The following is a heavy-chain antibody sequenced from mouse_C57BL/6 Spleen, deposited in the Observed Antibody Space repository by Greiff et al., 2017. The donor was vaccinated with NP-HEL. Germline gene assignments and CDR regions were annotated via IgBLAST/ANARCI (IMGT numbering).Heavy chain of an antibody. CDR3: ARGPYYYGREGYAMDY. CDR2: IYPGSGST. CDR1: GYTFTSYW. V-gene: IGHV1-55*01. D-gene: IGHD1-1*01. Sequence: QVQLQQPGAELVKPGASVKMSCKASGYTFTSYWITWVKQRPGQGLVWIGDIYPGSGSTNYNEKFKSKATLTVDTSSSTAYMQLSSLTSEDSAVYYCARGPYYYGREGYAMDYWGQGTSVTVSS. J-gene: IGHJ4*01.